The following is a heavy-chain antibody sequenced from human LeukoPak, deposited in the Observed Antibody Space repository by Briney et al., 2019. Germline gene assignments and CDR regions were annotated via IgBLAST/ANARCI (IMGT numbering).Heavy chain of an antibody. CDR2: IIPIFGTA. J-gene: IGHJ3*02. CDR3: ARSDGYNPNDAFDI. Sequence: SVKVSCKASGGTFSSHAISWVRQAPGQGLEWMGRIIPIFGTANYAQKFQGRVTITTDESTSTAYMELSSLRSEDTAVYYCARSDGYNPNDAFDIWGQGTMVTVSS. CDR1: GGTFSSHA. D-gene: IGHD5-24*01. V-gene: IGHV1-69*05.